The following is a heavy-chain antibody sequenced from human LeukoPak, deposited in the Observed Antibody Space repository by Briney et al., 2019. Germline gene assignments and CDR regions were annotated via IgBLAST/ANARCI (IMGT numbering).Heavy chain of an antibody. D-gene: IGHD2-2*01. CDR1: GYTFTSYG. J-gene: IGHJ5*02. CDR2: ISAYNGNT. V-gene: IGHV1-18*01. Sequence: ASVKVSCKASGYTFTSYGISWVRQAPGQGLEWMGWISAYNGNTNYAQKLQGRVTMTRDTSISTAYMELSRLRSDDTAVYYCARMRYCSSTSCLGSFDPWGQGTLVTVSS. CDR3: ARMRYCSSTSCLGSFDP.